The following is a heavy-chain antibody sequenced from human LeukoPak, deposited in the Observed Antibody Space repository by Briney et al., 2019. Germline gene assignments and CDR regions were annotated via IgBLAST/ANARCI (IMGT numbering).Heavy chain of an antibody. Sequence: SETLSLTCTVSGGSISSGGYYWSWIRQHPGKGLEWIGYIYYSGSTYYNPSLKSRVTISVDTSKNQFSLKLSSVTAADTAVYYCARGSGSYHAFDYWGQGTLVTVSS. V-gene: IGHV4-31*03. J-gene: IGHJ4*02. CDR2: IYYSGST. CDR3: ARGSGSYHAFDY. D-gene: IGHD1-26*01. CDR1: GGSISSGGYY.